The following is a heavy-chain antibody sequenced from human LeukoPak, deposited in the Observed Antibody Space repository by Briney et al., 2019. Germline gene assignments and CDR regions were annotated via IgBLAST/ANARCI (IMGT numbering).Heavy chain of an antibody. CDR2: ISAYNGNT. CDR1: GYTFTSYG. J-gene: IGHJ6*03. Sequence: ASVKVSCKASGYTFTSYGISWVQQAPGQGLEWMGWISAYNGNTNYAQKLQGRVTMTTDTSTSTAYMELRSLRSDDTAVYYCARGRAHRAAAGRKDYYYYYMDVWGKGTTVTVSS. D-gene: IGHD6-13*01. CDR3: ARGRAHRAAAGRKDYYYYYMDV. V-gene: IGHV1-18*01.